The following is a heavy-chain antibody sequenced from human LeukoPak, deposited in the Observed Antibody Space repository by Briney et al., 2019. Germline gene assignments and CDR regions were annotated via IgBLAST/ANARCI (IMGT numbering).Heavy chain of an antibody. Sequence: PGGSLRLSCAASGFTFSSYWMSWVRQAPGKGLEWVANIKQDGSEKYYVDSVKGRFTISRDNSKNTLYLQMNSLRAEDTAVYYCAAMTSVTTGDYWGQGTLVTVSS. CDR3: AAMTSVTTGDY. CDR2: IKQDGSEK. CDR1: GFTFSSYW. V-gene: IGHV3-7*01. J-gene: IGHJ4*02. D-gene: IGHD4-11*01.